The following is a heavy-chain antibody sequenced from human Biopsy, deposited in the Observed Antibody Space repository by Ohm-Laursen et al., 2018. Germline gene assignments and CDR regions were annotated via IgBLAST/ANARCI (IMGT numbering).Heavy chain of an antibody. CDR3: QGGHFPPGQFYGVDA. CDR2: LHDRGVT. V-gene: IGHV3-23*01. J-gene: IGHJ6*02. D-gene: IGHD2/OR15-2a*01. CDR1: GFTFSSYA. Sequence: SLRLSCAASGFTFSSYAMSWVRQAPGKGLEWVSSLHDRGVTYYADSVKGRFTISGDNSKNTLYLQMNGLRAEDTAVYFCQGGHFPPGQFYGVDAWGQGTTVTVSS.